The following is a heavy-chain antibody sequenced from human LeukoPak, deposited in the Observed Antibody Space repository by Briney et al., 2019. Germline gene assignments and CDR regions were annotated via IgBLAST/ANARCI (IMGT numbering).Heavy chain of an antibody. D-gene: IGHD6-13*01. CDR3: TRVEQQLVPYYYYGMDL. Sequence: GGSLRLSCTASGFTFGDYAMSWVRQAPGKGLEWVGFIRSKAYGGTTEYAASVKGRFTISRDDSKSIAYLQMNSLKTEDTAVYYCTRVEQQLVPYYYYGMDLWGQGTTVTVSS. V-gene: IGHV3-49*04. CDR2: IRSKAYGGTT. CDR1: GFTFGDYA. J-gene: IGHJ6*02.